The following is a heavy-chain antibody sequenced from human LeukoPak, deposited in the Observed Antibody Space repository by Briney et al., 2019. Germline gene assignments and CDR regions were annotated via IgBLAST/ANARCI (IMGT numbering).Heavy chain of an antibody. CDR1: GFTFKNYG. V-gene: IGHV3-30*18. J-gene: IGHJ4*02. CDR2: ISYDGSNN. CDR3: AKAYSSSWSPYFDY. D-gene: IGHD6-13*01. Sequence: GGSLRLSCAGSGFTFKNYGMHWVRQAPGKGLEWVAVISYDGSNNYYVDSVKGRFTISRDNSKNTLYLQMNSLRPEDTALYYCAKAYSSSWSPYFDYWGQGTLVTVSS.